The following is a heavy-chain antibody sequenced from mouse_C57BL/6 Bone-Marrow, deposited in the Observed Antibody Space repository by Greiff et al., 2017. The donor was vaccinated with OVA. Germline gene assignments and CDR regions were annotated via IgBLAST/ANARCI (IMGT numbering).Heavy chain of an antibody. V-gene: IGHV5-4*03. Sequence: EVMLVESGGGLVKPGGSLKLSCAASGFTFSSYAMSWVRQTPEKRLEWVATISDGGSYTYYPDNVKGRFTISRDNAKNNLYLQMSHLKSEDTAMYYCVPWYFDVWGTGTTVTVSS. CDR2: ISDGGSYT. CDR3: VPWYFDV. CDR1: GFTFSSYA. J-gene: IGHJ1*03.